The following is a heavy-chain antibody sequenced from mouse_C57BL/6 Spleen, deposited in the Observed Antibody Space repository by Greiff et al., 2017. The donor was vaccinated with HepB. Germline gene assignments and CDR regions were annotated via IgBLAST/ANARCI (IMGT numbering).Heavy chain of an antibody. CDR1: GYTFTSYW. CDR3: ARKGVPYDGYYEGFAY. D-gene: IGHD2-3*01. CDR2: INPSNGGT. J-gene: IGHJ3*01. V-gene: IGHV1-53*01. Sequence: QVQLQQPGTELVKPGASVKLSCKASGYTFTSYWMHWVKQRPGQGLEWIGNINPSNGGTNYNEKFKSKATLTVDKSSSTAYMQLSSLTSEDSAVYYCARKGVPYDGYYEGFAYWGQGTLVTVSA.